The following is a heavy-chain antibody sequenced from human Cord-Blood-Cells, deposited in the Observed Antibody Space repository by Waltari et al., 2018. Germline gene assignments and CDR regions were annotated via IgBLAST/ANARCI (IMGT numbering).Heavy chain of an antibody. Sequence: QVQLVESGGGVVQPGRSLRLSCAASGFTFSSYGMHWVRQAPCKGLEWVAVISYDGSNKYYADSVKGRFTISRDNSKNTLYLKMNRLRAEDTAVYYCAKDLVALLWFRELLYSNYYGMDVWGQGTTVTVSS. J-gene: IGHJ6*02. D-gene: IGHD3-10*01. CDR1: GFTFSSYG. CDR2: ISYDGSNK. V-gene: IGHV3-30*18. CDR3: AKDLVALLWFRELLYSNYYGMDV.